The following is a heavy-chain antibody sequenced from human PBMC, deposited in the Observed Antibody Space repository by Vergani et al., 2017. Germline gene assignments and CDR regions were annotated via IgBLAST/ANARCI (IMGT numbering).Heavy chain of an antibody. J-gene: IGHJ4*02. CDR3: ARGFYTEETRCDSAACSSLYYFDY. CDR1: GGSISSGGYS. D-gene: IGHD6-13*01. Sequence: QLQLQESGSGLVKPSQTLSLTCAVSGGSISSGGYSWSWIRQPPGKGLEWIGYIYHSGRTYYNPSLKSQVTKSVDTSKKPFSLKLSSVTAAGTAVYYCARGFYTEETRCDSAACSSLYYFDYWGQGTLVTVSS. CDR2: IYHSGRT. V-gene: IGHV4-30-2*01.